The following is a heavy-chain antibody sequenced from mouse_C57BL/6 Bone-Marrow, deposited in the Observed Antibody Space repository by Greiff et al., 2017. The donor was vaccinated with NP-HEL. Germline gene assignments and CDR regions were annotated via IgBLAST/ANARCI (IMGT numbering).Heavy chain of an antibody. J-gene: IGHJ4*01. V-gene: IGHV1-82*01. Sequence: VQLQQSGPELVKPGASVKISCKASGYAFSSSWMNWVQQRPGKGLEWIGRIYPGDGDTNYNGKFKGKATLTADKSSSTAYMQLSSLTSEDSAVYFWANPYYGRSEYAMDYWGQGTSVTVSS. CDR2: IYPGDGDT. CDR3: ANPYYGRSEYAMDY. CDR1: GYAFSSSW. D-gene: IGHD1-1*01.